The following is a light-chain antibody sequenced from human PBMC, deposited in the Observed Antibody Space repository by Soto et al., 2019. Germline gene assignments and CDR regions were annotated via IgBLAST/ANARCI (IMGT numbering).Light chain of an antibody. CDR3: SSYTCSATLV. CDR2: EVF. V-gene: IGLV2-14*01. J-gene: IGLJ2*01. Sequence: QSALAQPASVSGSPGQSTTISCTATSSDVGDYHYVSWYQQYPGKAPKLVIYEVFNRPSGVSHRFSGSKYDNTASLIISGLQTEDEADYYCSSYTCSATLVFGGGTKVTVL. CDR1: SSDVGDYHY.